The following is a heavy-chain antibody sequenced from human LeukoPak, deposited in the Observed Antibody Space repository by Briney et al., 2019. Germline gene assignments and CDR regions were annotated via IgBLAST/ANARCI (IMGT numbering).Heavy chain of an antibody. CDR1: GGTFSSYA. CDR3: ARGVAGPLGAFDI. D-gene: IGHD6-19*01. CDR2: IIPIFGTA. Sequence: ASVKVSCKASGGTFSSYAISWVRQAPGQGLEWMGGIIPIFGTANYAQKFQGRVTITTDESTSTAYMELSSLRSEDTAVYYCARGVAGPLGAFDIWGQGTMVIVSS. V-gene: IGHV1-69*05. J-gene: IGHJ3*02.